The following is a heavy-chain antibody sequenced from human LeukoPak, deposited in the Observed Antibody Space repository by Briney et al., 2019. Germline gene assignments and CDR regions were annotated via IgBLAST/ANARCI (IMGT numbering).Heavy chain of an antibody. V-gene: IGHV4-34*01. CDR3: ARRYYYDSSNDY. J-gene: IGHJ4*02. CDR2: INHSGST. Sequence: SETLSLTCAVYGGSFSGYYWSWIRQPPGKGLEWIGEINHSGSTNYNPSLKSRVTISVDTSKNQFSLKLSSVTAADTAVYYCARRYYYDSSNDYWGQGTLVTVSP. CDR1: GGSFSGYY. D-gene: IGHD3-22*01.